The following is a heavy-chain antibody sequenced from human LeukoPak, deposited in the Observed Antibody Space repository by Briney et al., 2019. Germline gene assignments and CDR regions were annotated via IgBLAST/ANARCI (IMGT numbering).Heavy chain of an antibody. J-gene: IGHJ4*02. CDR1: TYSISSDYY. CDR2: IYHSGST. CDR3: ARALYRTGWYLN. Sequence: SETLSLTCTVSTYSISSDYYWCWSRQPPGKGLEWIGSIYHSGSTYYSPSLKSRVTISVDTSKNQFSLKLSSVTAADTAVYYCARALYRTGWYLNWGQGTLVTVSS. V-gene: IGHV4-38-2*02. D-gene: IGHD6-19*01.